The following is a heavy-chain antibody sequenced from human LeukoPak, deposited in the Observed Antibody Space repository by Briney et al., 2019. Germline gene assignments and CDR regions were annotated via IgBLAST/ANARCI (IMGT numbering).Heavy chain of an antibody. Sequence: GGSLRLSCAASGFTFSNYATSWVRQAPGKGLEWVSTISGSGGSTYYADSVKGRFTISRDNSKNTLYLQMNSLRAEDTAVYYCAKDVEYSSSYYFDYWGQGTLVTVSS. CDR2: ISGSGGST. CDR3: AKDVEYSSSYYFDY. CDR1: GFTFSNYA. V-gene: IGHV3-23*01. D-gene: IGHD6-6*01. J-gene: IGHJ4*02.